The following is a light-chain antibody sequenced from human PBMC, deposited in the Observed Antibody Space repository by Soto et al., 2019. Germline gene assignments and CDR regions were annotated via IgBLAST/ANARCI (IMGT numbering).Light chain of an antibody. Sequence: QSVLTQPPSASGSPGQSVTISCTGTSSDVGFYNYVSWYQQHPGKAPKLMIYEVSNRPSGVSNRFSGSKSGNTAPLTISGLQAEDEADYYCSSYTTSSTLVFGTGTKVTVL. V-gene: IGLV2-14*01. CDR2: EVS. CDR3: SSYTTSSTLV. CDR1: SSDVGFYNY. J-gene: IGLJ1*01.